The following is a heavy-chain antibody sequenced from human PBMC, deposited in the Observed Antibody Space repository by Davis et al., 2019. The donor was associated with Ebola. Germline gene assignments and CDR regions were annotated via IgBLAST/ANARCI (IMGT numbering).Heavy chain of an antibody. D-gene: IGHD3-10*01. J-gene: IGHJ6*02. CDR1: GFTFDDYG. CDR3: AKDTRGSGSYYKDYYYGMDV. V-gene: IGHV3-20*03. Sequence: GESLKISYAASGFTFDDYGMSWVRQAPGKGLEWVSGINWNGGSTGYADSVKGRFTISRDNAKNSLYLQMNSLRAEDTALYYCAKDTRGSGSYYKDYYYGMDVWGQGTTVTVSS. CDR2: INWNGGST.